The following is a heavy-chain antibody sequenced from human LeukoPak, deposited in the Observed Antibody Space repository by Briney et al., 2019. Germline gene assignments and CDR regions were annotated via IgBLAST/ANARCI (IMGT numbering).Heavy chain of an antibody. CDR2: ISYDGSNK. Sequence: PGGPLRLSCAASGFTFSSYGMHWVRQAPGKGLEWVAVISYDGSNKYYADSVKGRFTISRDKSKNTLYLQMNSLRAEDTAVYYCAKVPYLYNRNDYDFDYWGQGTLVTVSS. CDR3: AKVPYLYNRNDYDFDY. J-gene: IGHJ4*02. D-gene: IGHD1-20*01. CDR1: GFTFSSYG. V-gene: IGHV3-30*18.